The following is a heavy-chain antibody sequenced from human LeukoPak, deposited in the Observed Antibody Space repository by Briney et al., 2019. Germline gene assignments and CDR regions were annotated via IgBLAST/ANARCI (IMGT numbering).Heavy chain of an antibody. D-gene: IGHD3-16*02. CDR2: INHSGST. J-gene: IGHJ4*02. Sequence: KPSETLSLTCAVYGGSFSGYYWSWIRQPPGKGLEWIGEINHSGSTSYNPSLKSRVTISVDTSKNQFSLKLSSVTAADTAVYYCARGRITFGGVIVGRFDYWGQGTLVTVSS. CDR3: ARGRITFGGVIVGRFDY. V-gene: IGHV4-34*01. CDR1: GGSFSGYY.